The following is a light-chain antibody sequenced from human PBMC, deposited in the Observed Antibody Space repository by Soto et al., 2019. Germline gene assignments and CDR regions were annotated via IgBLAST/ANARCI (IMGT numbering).Light chain of an antibody. CDR2: DAS. J-gene: IGKJ5*01. CDR3: QQRGSSPPSIT. V-gene: IGKV3-11*01. CDR1: QSVSHA. Sequence: EVVLTQSPATLSLSPGDRATLSCRASQSVSHALAWYQQKPGQAPRLLIHDASSSATGIPARFSGSGSETDFTLTINSLEPEDFAVYYCQQRGSSPPSITFGQGTRLEIK.